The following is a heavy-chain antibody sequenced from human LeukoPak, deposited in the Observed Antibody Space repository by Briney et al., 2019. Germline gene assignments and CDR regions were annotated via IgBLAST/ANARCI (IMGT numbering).Heavy chain of an antibody. CDR2: ISTSGST. D-gene: IGHD3-22*01. CDR3: ASPRSGYRYTFDY. J-gene: IGHJ4*02. CDR1: GASISSYY. Sequence: SETLFLTCTVSGASISSYYWSWIRQAPGKGLEWIGYISTSGSTNYNPSLKSRVSISLDTSKNRFSLNLNFVTAADTAVYYCASPRSGYRYTFDYWGQGALVTVSS. V-gene: IGHV4-4*09.